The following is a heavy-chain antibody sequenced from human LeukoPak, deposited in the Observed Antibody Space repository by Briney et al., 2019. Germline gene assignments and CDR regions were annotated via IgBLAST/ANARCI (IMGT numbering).Heavy chain of an antibody. Sequence: SETLSLTCTVSGGSISSGGYYWGWIRQPPGKGLEWIGSIYYSGSTYYNPSLKSRVTISVDTSKNQFSLKLSSVTAADTAVYYCARHGIRLRHYGMDVWGQGTTVTVSS. D-gene: IGHD3-3*01. CDR3: ARHGIRLRHYGMDV. CDR1: GGSISSGGYY. J-gene: IGHJ6*02. V-gene: IGHV4-39*01. CDR2: IYYSGST.